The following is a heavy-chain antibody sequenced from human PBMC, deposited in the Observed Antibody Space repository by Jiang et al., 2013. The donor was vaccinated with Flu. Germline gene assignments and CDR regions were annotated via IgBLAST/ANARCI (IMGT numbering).Heavy chain of an antibody. Sequence: KSRVTISVDTSKNQFSLKLSSVTAADTAVYYCARDYGGDSGSYSIDYWGQGTLVTVSS. J-gene: IGHJ4*02. D-gene: IGHD1-26*01. V-gene: IGHV4-59*01. CDR3: ARDYGGDSGSYSIDY.